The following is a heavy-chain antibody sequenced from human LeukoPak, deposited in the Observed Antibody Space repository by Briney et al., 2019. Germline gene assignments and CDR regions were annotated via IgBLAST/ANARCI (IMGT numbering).Heavy chain of an antibody. D-gene: IGHD6-19*01. V-gene: IGHV1-18*01. CDR2: ISAYNGNT. CDR3: ARESRIVAVAGDDAFDI. CDR1: GYTFTSYG. J-gene: IGHJ3*02. Sequence: ASVKVSCKASGYTFTSYGISWVRQAPGQGLEWMGWISAYNGNTNYAQKLQGRVTMTTDTSTSTAYMELRSLRSDDTAVYYCARESRIVAVAGDDAFDIWGQGTMITVSS.